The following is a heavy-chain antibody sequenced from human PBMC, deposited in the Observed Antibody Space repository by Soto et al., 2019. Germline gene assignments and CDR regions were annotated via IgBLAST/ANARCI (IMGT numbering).Heavy chain of an antibody. J-gene: IGHJ4*02. V-gene: IGHV3-33*08. CDR2: IWSDGSNK. Sequence: PGGSLRLSCAASWFSFSSYGMHWVRQAPGKGLEWVAVIWSDGSNKYYADSVKGRFTISRDNSQNTLYLQMNSLRAGDTAVYYCAREFWSGPFDYWGQGTLVTVSS. D-gene: IGHD3-3*01. CDR3: AREFWSGPFDY. CDR1: WFSFSSYG.